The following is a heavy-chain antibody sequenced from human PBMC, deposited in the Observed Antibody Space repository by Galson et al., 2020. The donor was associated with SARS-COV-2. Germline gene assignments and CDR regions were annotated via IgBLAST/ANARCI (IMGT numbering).Heavy chain of an antibody. CDR1: GYTFTSYG. D-gene: IGHD5-18*01. J-gene: IGHJ3*02. Sequence: ASVKVSCKASGYTFTSYGISWVRQAPGQGLEWMGWISAYNGNTNYAQKLQGRVTMTTDTSTSTAYMELRSLRSDDTAVYYCARDLTVMDNLHDAFGIWGQGTMVTVSS. CDR3: ARDLTVMDNLHDAFGI. CDR2: ISAYNGNT. V-gene: IGHV1-18*01.